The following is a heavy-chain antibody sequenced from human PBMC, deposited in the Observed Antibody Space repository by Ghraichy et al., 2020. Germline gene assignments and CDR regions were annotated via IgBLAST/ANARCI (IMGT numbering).Heavy chain of an antibody. V-gene: IGHV3-7*03. D-gene: IGHD1-14*01. CDR2: IKQDGSEK. Sequence: GESLNISCAASGFTFSSYWMSWVRQAPGKGLEWVANIKQDGSEKYYVDSVKGRFTISRDNAKNSLYLQMNSLRAEDTAVYYCARAETGSELTTEYFQHWGQGTLVTVSS. CDR1: GFTFSSYW. J-gene: IGHJ1*01. CDR3: ARAETGSELTTEYFQH.